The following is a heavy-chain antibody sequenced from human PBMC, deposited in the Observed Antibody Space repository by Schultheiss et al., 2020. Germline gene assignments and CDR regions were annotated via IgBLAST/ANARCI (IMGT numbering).Heavy chain of an antibody. CDR2: IDWDDDK. CDR1: GFSLSTSGMC. Sequence: SGPTLVKPTQTLTLTCTFSGFSLSTSGMCVSWIRQPPGKALEWLARIDWDDDKYYSTSLKTRLTISKDTSKNQVVLTMTNMDPVVTATYYCARIKGATYHYYMDVWGKGTTVTVSS. CDR3: ARIKGATYHYYMDV. V-gene: IGHV2-70*11. J-gene: IGHJ6*03. D-gene: IGHD1-26*01.